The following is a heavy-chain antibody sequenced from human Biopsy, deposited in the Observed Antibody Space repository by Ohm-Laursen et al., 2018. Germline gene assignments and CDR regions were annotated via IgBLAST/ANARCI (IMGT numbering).Heavy chain of an antibody. D-gene: IGHD6-19*01. CDR1: GDSLSSGPDN. J-gene: IGHJ4*02. CDR2: IYSGGNT. CDR3: ARGRRTSGWPYFAN. V-gene: IGHV4-61*01. Sequence: GTLSLTWTVSGDSLSSGPDNWSWIRQPPGQGLEYIGFIYSGGNTNYNPSLQNRVTMSVDTSKNQFSLKLSSVIAADTAVYYCARGRRTSGWPYFANWGQGTLVIVSS.